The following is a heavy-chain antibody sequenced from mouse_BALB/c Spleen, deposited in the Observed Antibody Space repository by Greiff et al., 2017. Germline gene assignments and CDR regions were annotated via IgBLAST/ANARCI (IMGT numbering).Heavy chain of an antibody. V-gene: IGHV2-6-7*01. CDR1: GFSLTGYG. D-gene: IGHD2-1*01. CDR2: IWGDGST. Sequence: VQGVESGPGLVAPSQSLSITCTVSGFSLTGYGVNWVRQPPGKGLEWLGMIWGDGSTDYNSALKSRLSISKDNSKSQVFLKMNSLQTDDTARYYCARVRGNFAMDYWGQGTSVTVSS. J-gene: IGHJ4*01. CDR3: ARVRGNFAMDY.